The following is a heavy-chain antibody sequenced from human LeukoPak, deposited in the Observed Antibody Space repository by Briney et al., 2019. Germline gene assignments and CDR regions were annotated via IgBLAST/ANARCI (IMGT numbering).Heavy chain of an antibody. V-gene: IGHV5-51*01. CDR3: ARRQHNRLAAGGNWFDP. CDR2: IYPGDSDI. J-gene: IGHJ5*02. Sequence: PGESLKISCKGSGYSFTSYWIGWVRQMPGKGLEWMGIIYPGDSDIRYSPSFQGQVTISADKSLSTAYLQWSSLKASDTAMYYCARRQHNRLAAGGNWFDPWGQGTLVTVSS. D-gene: IGHD6-13*01. CDR1: GYSFTSYW.